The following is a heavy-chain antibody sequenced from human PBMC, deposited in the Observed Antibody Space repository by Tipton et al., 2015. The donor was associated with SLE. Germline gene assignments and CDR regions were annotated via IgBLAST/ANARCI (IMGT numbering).Heavy chain of an antibody. CDR3: APNDALGGY. V-gene: IGHV4-34*01. CDR1: GGSFSDYY. CDR2: INHSGST. D-gene: IGHD3-16*01. J-gene: IGHJ4*02. Sequence: LRLSCAVYGGSFSDYYWSWIRQPPGKGLEWIGEINHSGSTNYNPSLKSRVTISVDTSKNQFSLKLSSVTAADTAVYYCAPNDALGGYWGQGTLVTVSS.